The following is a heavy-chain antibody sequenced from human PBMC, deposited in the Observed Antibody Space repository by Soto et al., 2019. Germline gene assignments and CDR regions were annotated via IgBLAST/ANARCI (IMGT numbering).Heavy chain of an antibody. CDR3: AWSLRDFDWLFFDY. Sequence: QVQLVQSGAEVKKPGASVKVSCKASGYTFTSYGISWVRQAPGQGLEWMGWISAYNGNTNYAQKLQGRATMTTDTSSRTGYMGLRSLRYDGMVVYYCAWSLRDFDWLFFDYWGQGTLVTVSS. CDR1: GYTFTSYG. J-gene: IGHJ4*02. D-gene: IGHD3-9*01. V-gene: IGHV1-18*03. CDR2: ISAYNGNT.